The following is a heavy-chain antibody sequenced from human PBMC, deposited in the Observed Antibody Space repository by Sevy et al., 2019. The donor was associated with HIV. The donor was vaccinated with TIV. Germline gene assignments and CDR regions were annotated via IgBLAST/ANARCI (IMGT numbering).Heavy chain of an antibody. CDR1: GFTFSSFA. J-gene: IGHJ4*02. CDR2: ISYDGSSK. D-gene: IGHD2-2*01. Sequence: GGSLRLSCAASGFTFSSFAMHWVRQAPGKGLEWVAVISYDGSSKYYPDSVKGRFTISRDKAKNTLYLQMNRLRPEDTAVYFCAMLGVDCVSTNCYGMRSLSFDFWGQGPLVTVSS. V-gene: IGHV3-30-3*01. CDR3: AMLGVDCVSTNCYGMRSLSFDF.